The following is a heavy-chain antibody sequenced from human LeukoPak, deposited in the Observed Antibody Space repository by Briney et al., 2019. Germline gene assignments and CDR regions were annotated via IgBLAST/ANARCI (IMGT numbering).Heavy chain of an antibody. CDR3: VGPLYSYFYYMAV. V-gene: IGHV4-38-2*01. CDR2: VFHSGIA. J-gene: IGHJ6*03. Sequence: SETLSLTCSVSGYSITSVYWGWVRQPPGKGLEWIGSVFHSGIAYYNPALKSRVTMSVDTSKKHFSLNMTSVTDADTAVYFCVGPLYSYFYYMAVWGKGTTVTVSS. CDR1: GYSITSVY. D-gene: IGHD5-12*01.